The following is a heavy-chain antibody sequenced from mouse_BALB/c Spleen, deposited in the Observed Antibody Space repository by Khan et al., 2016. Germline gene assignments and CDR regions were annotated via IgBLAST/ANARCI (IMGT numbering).Heavy chain of an antibody. CDR2: ISYSGST. D-gene: IGHD2-4*01. J-gene: IGHJ3*01. CDR3: ARSMITTGFAY. CDR1: GYSITSDYA. Sequence: EVQLQESGPGLVKPSQSLSLTCTVTGYSITSDYAWNWIRQFPGNKLEWMGYISYSGSTSYNPSLKSRISITRDTSKNQFFLQLNSVTTEDTATYYCARSMITTGFAYGGQGTLVTVSA. V-gene: IGHV3-2*02.